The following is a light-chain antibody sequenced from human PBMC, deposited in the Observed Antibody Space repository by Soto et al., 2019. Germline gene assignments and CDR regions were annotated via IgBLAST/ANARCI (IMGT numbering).Light chain of an antibody. CDR3: GTWDSSLSAGGV. CDR2: DNN. CDR1: SSNIGNNY. J-gene: IGLJ1*01. V-gene: IGLV1-51*01. Sequence: HSLLTHPPSLSAAPGHEGTISCSGSSSNIGNNYVSWYQQLPGTAPKLLIYDNNKRPSGIPDRFSGSKSGTSATLGITGLQTGDEADYYCGTWDSSLSAGGVFGTGTKVTVL.